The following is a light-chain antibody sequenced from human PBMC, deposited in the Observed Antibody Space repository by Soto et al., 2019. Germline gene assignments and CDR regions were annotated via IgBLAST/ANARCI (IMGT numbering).Light chain of an antibody. CDR2: EVS. V-gene: IGLV2-8*01. CDR3: NSYAGTTPWV. J-gene: IGLJ3*02. CDR1: SSDVGAYNY. Sequence: QSALTQPPSASGSPGQSVTISCTGTSSDVGAYNYVSWYQQHPGKAPKLLIYEVSKRPSGVPDRFSGSKSGNTASLTVSGLQAEDEADYFCNSYAGTTPWVFGGGTKVTVL.